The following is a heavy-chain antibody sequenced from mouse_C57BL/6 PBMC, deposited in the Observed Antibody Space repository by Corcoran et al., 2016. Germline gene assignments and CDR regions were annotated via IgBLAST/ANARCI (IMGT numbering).Heavy chain of an antibody. CDR2: IYPRSGNT. CDR1: GYTFTSYG. J-gene: IGHJ1*03. D-gene: IGHD1-1*01. Sequence: QVQLQQSGAELARPGASVKLSCKASGYTFTSYGISWVKQRTGQGLEWIGEIYPRSGNTYYNEKFKGKATLTADKSSSTAYMELRSLTSEDSAVYFCARVCIFITTVVANWYFDVWGTGTTVTVSS. CDR3: ARVCIFITTVVANWYFDV. V-gene: IGHV1-81*01.